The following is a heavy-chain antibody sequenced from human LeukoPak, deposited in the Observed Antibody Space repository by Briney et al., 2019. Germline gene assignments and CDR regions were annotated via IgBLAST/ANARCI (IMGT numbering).Heavy chain of an antibody. D-gene: IGHD2-8*01. J-gene: IGHJ6*02. Sequence: ASVKVSCKASGYTFTGYYMHWVRQAPGQGLEWMGWINPNSGGTNYAQKFQGRVTVTRDTSISTAYMALSRLRSDDTAVYYCARDIVPSRAPEIDYYYYYGMDVWGQGTTVTVSS. CDR3: ARDIVPSRAPEIDYYYYYGMDV. CDR2: INPNSGGT. CDR1: GYTFTGYY. V-gene: IGHV1-2*02.